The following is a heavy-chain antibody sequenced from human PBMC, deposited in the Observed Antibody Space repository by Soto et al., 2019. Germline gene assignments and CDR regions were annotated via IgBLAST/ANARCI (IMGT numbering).Heavy chain of an antibody. J-gene: IGHJ4*02. CDR1: GYTFTSYA. Sequence: GASVKVSCKASGYTFTSYAMQWVRQAPGQRLEWMVWINAGNGNTKYSQNFQGRDTITRDTSASTAYMELSSLRSEDTAVYYCTRVYCSGGSCYSIDYWGQGTLVTVSS. CDR3: TRVYCSGGSCYSIDY. CDR2: INAGNGNT. D-gene: IGHD2-15*01. V-gene: IGHV1-3*01.